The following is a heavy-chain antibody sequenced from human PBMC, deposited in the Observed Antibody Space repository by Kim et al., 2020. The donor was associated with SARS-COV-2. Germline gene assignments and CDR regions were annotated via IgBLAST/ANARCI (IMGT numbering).Heavy chain of an antibody. CDR2: IKQDGSGK. Sequence: GGSLRLSCTASGFTFSNYWMSWVRQAPGKGLEWVGSIKQDGSGKYYVDSLKGRFTISRDNAKNSLYLQMNSLRAEDTAVYYCARDWGCCGDPPHFDYWGQGTLVTVSS. CDR1: GFTFSNYW. D-gene: IGHD2-21*02. J-gene: IGHJ4*02. CDR3: ARDWGCCGDPPHFDY. V-gene: IGHV3-7*01.